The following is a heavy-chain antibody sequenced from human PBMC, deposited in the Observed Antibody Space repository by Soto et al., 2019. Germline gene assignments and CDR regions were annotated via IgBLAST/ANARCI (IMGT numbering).Heavy chain of an antibody. D-gene: IGHD1-26*01. Sequence: LSLTCTVSGGSISSGQNFWNWIRQSPGKGLEWIGYIHHSGSTYYNPSLKSRLTISVDTSKNQISLKLNSVTAADTAVYYCARDTGTYPYYFDSWGQGTLVTVSS. J-gene: IGHJ4*02. CDR2: IHHSGST. V-gene: IGHV4-30-4*01. CDR3: ARDTGTYPYYFDS. CDR1: GGSISSGQNF.